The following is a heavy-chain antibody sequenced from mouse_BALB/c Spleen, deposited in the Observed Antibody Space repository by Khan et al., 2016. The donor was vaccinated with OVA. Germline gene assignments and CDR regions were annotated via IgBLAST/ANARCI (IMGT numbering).Heavy chain of an antibody. CDR3: TRGEYDGDY. D-gene: IGHD2-14*01. Sequence: LQQPGSELVRPGASVKLSCKASGYTFTSYWMHWVKQRPGQGLEWSGNIYPGSGSTNYDEKFKSKATLTVDTSSSTAYMQLSSLTSEDSAVYYCTRGEYDGDYWGQGTTLTVSS. CDR2: IYPGSGST. V-gene: IGHV1S22*01. J-gene: IGHJ2*01. CDR1: GYTFTSYW.